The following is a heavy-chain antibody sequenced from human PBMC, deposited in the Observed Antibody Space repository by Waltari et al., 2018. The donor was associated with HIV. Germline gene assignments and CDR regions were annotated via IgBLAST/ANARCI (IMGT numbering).Heavy chain of an antibody. Sequence: EVQLVESGGGLVQPGGSLRLSCAASVFTSTPSWVHSARPAPVTGLVRATHKNPDGTGGRCADAEKRRFTSSGDNARNPGYRQVNSLRGEDTSVYHCERGKDCGGGTCEGYHYYGMDGWGEGSTVTVSS. D-gene: IGHD2-15*01. CDR3: ERGKDCGGGTCEGYHYYGMDG. CDR2: KNPDGTGG. J-gene: IGHJ6*01. CDR1: VFTSTPSW. V-gene: IGHV3-74*01.